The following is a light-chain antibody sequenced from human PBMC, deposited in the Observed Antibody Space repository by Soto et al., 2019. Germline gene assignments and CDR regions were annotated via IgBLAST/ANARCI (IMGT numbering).Light chain of an antibody. CDR2: DVT. V-gene: IGLV2-11*01. J-gene: IGLJ2*01. Sequence: QSVLTQPRSVSGSPGQSVTISCTGTSVNIGDYDYVSWYQHHPGKAPKLIIYDVTKRPSGVPDRFSGSKSGNTASLTISGLQAEDEAEYYCCSYAGSYSVIFGGGTKLTVL. CDR1: SVNIGDYDY. CDR3: CSYAGSYSVI.